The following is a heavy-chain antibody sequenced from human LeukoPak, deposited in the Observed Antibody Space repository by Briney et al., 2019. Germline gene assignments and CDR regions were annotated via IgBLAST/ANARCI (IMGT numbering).Heavy chain of an antibody. CDR2: IYYSGST. V-gene: IGHV4-31*03. CDR3: ARGGGDFLVVPAAIEYYFDY. Sequence: SETLSLTCTVSGGSISSGGYYWSWIRQHPGKGLEWIGYIYYSGSTYYNPSLKSRVTISVDTSKNQFSLKLSSVTAADTAVYYCARGGGDFLVVPAAIEYYFDYWGQGTLVTVSS. D-gene: IGHD2-2*01. J-gene: IGHJ4*02. CDR1: GGSISSGGYY.